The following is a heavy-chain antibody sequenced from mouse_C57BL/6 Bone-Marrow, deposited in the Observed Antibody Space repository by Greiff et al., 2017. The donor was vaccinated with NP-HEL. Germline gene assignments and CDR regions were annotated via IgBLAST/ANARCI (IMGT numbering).Heavy chain of an antibody. J-gene: IGHJ1*03. D-gene: IGHD2-4*01. Sequence: QVQLQQPGAELVMPGASVKLSCKASGYTFTSYWMHWVKQRPGQGLEWIGEIDPSDSYTNYNQKFKGKSTLTVDKSSSTAYMQLSSLTSEDSAVYYCARSDDHDLYWYFDVWGTGTTVTVSS. CDR2: IDPSDSYT. CDR1: GYTFTSYW. CDR3: ARSDDHDLYWYFDV. V-gene: IGHV1-69*01.